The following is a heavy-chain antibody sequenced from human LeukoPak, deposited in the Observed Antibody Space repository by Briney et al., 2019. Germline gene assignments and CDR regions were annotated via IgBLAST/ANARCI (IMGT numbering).Heavy chain of an antibody. CDR2: IGPTGTDR. CDR3: ATETIGRHYDY. V-gene: IGHV3-21*01. D-gene: IGHD1-14*01. J-gene: IGHJ4*02. Sequence: SGGSLRLSCAASGFTFSSCVFNWVRQAPGKGLEWVSSIGPTGTDRYYADSVRGRFTISRDNAKNSMYLQMDSLRDEDTAVYYCATETIGRHYDYWGQGTLLTVSS. CDR1: GFTFSSCV.